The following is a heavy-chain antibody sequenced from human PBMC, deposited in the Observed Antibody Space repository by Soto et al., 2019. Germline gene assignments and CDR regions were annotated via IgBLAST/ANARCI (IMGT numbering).Heavy chain of an antibody. CDR1: GFTFSSYG. V-gene: IGHV3-33*01. D-gene: IGHD1-26*01. J-gene: IGHJ4*02. Sequence: QVQLVESGGGVVQPGRSLRLSCEASGFTFSSYGMHWVRQAPGKGLEWVAVIWYDGSNKYYADSVKGRFTISRDNSKNTLYLQMNSLRAEDTAVYYCARDRVGYFDYWGQGTLVTVSS. CDR3: ARDRVGYFDY. CDR2: IWYDGSNK.